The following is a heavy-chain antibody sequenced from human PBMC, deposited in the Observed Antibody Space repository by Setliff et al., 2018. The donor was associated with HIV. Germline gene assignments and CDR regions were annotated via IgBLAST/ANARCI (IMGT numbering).Heavy chain of an antibody. D-gene: IGHD3-10*01. CDR3: AAKPMLRGRPVAF. CDR2: INHSGTT. Sequence: PSETLSLTCAVYGPSFSGYYWNWIRQFPGKSLEWIGEINHSGTTNYSPSFKSRLNISVDVSKNQFSLRLASLSAADTAAYFCAAKPMLRGRPVAFWGQATLVTVSS. V-gene: IGHV4-34*01. CDR1: GPSFSGYY. J-gene: IGHJ4*02.